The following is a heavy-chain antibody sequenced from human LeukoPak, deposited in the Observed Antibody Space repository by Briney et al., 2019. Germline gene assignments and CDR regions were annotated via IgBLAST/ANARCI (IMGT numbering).Heavy chain of an antibody. J-gene: IGHJ6*02. V-gene: IGHV3-30*18. D-gene: IGHD3-10*01. Sequence: GRSLRLSCAASGFTFSSYGMHWVRQAPGKGLEWVAVISYDGSNKYYADSVKGRFTISRDNSKNTLYLQMNSLRAEDTAVYYCAKDRQASGSGSYRRFYGMDFWGQGPTVTVSS. CDR2: ISYDGSNK. CDR3: AKDRQASGSGSYRRFYGMDF. CDR1: GFTFSSYG.